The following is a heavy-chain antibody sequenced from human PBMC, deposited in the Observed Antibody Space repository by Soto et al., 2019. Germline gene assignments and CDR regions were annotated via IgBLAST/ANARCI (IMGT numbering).Heavy chain of an antibody. CDR1: GGSISSGDYY. J-gene: IGHJ4*02. CDR2: IYYTGKT. V-gene: IGHV4-30-4*01. Sequence: SETLSLTCSVSGGSISSGDYYWTWIRQPPGKGLEWIGSIYYTGKTYSKPSLESRLSISVDPSNNQFALRLTSVTAPDSAIYFCARATYDSSTYYLDYWGQGTLVTVSS. CDR3: ARATYDSSTYYLDY. D-gene: IGHD3-22*01.